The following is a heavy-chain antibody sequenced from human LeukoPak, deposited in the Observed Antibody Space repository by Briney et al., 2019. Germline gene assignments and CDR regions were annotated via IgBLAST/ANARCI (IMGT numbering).Heavy chain of an antibody. CDR1: GGSISSGDYY. J-gene: IGHJ6*03. Sequence: SQTLSLTCTVSGGSISSGDYYWSWIRQPPGKGLEWIGYIYYSGSTYYNPSLKSRVTISVDTSKNQFSLKLSSVTAADTAVYYCARGRPDDFWSGYSNYYMDVWGKGTTVTDSS. CDR3: ARGRPDDFWSGYSNYYMDV. V-gene: IGHV4-30-4*08. CDR2: IYYSGST. D-gene: IGHD3-3*01.